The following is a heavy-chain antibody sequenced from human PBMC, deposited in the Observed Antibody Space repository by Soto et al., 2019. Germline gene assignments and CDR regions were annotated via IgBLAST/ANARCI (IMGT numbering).Heavy chain of an antibody. V-gene: IGHV4-39*01. CDR2: IYYSGST. CDR3: ASGRWFGGLFYYYYYYYMDV. D-gene: IGHD3-10*01. Sequence: QLQLQESGPGLVKPSETLSLTCTVSGGSISSSSYYWGWIRQPPGKGLEWIGSIYYSGSTYYNPSLKSRVTISVGTSKNLLSLKLRSVTAADTAVYYCASGRWFGGLFYYYYYYYMDVWGKGTTVTVSS. J-gene: IGHJ6*03. CDR1: GGSISSSSYY.